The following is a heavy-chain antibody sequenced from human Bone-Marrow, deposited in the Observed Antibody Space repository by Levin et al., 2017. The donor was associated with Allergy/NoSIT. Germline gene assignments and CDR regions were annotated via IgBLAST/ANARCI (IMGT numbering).Heavy chain of an antibody. J-gene: IGHJ3*02. D-gene: IGHD3-16*01. V-gene: IGHV1-2*06. CDR2: IKLNSGGT. Sequence: AASVKVSCKASGYSFTGYYMHWVRQAPGQGLEWMGRIKLNSGGTNYAQKFQGRVTMTRDTSISTTYMELSRLISDDTAVYYCARNYDYRDPRDAFDTWGQGTKVTVSS. CDR1: GYSFTGYY. CDR3: ARNYDYRDPRDAFDT.